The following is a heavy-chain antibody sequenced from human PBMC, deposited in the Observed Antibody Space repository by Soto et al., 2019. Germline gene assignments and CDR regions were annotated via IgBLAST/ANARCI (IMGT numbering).Heavy chain of an antibody. J-gene: IGHJ6*03. CDR3: AGNNCSGGSCYWTYYYYYMDV. CDR2: ISGSGGST. CDR1: GFTFSSYA. D-gene: IGHD2-15*01. V-gene: IGHV3-23*01. Sequence: GGSLRLSCAASGFTFSSYAMSWVRQAPGKGLEWVSAISGSGGSTYYADSVKGRFTISRDNSKNTLYLQMNSLRAEDTAVYYWAGNNCSGGSCYWTYYYYYMDVWGKGTTVTVSS.